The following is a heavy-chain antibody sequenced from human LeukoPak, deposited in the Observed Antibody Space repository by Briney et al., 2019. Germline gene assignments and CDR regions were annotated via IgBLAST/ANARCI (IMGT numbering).Heavy chain of an antibody. V-gene: IGHV3-33*01. CDR2: IWYDGSNK. J-gene: IGHJ4*02. CDR3: ARAPDYGDYGRYFDY. D-gene: IGHD4-17*01. Sequence: RSLRLSCAASGFTFSSYGMHWVRQAPGKGLEWVAVIWYDGSNKYYADSVKGRFTISRDNSKNTLYLQMNSLRAEDTAVYYCARAPDYGDYGRYFDYWGQGTLVTASS. CDR1: GFTFSSYG.